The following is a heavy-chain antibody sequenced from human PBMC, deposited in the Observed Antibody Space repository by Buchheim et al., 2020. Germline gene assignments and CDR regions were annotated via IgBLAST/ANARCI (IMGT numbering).Heavy chain of an antibody. J-gene: IGHJ4*02. D-gene: IGHD1-1*01. CDR3: ARDGDWNVDLDY. V-gene: IGHV3-74*01. CDR1: GFTFSSYW. CDR2: INNDGSST. Sequence: EVQLVESGGGLVQPGGSLRLSCVASGFTFSSYWMHWVRQAPGKGLVWVSRINNDGSSTSYADSVKGRLTMCRDNPTKTRYLQMNSLRAEDTAVYFCARDGDWNVDLDYWGQGTL.